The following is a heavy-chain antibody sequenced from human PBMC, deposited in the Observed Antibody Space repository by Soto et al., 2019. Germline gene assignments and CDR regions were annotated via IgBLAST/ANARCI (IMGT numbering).Heavy chain of an antibody. CDR1: GFTFGTDS. CDR2: ISSSSRTI. V-gene: IGHV3-48*02. J-gene: IGHJ3*02. CDR3: ARGGIGYCGGGTCFCTTFDI. D-gene: IGHD2-15*01. Sequence: GGSLRLSCAASGFTFGTDSMNWVRQAPGKGLEWISYISSSSRTIYYADSVKGRFTISRDNAMNLLFLEMNSLRDADTAVYYCARGGIGYCGGGTCFCTTFDIWGQGSMVAVS.